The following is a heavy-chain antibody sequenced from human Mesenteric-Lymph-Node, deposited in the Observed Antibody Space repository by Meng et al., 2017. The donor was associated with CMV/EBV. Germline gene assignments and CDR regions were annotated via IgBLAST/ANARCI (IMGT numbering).Heavy chain of an antibody. CDR3: ARDFGLTTDSFDI. CDR2: INPNNGDT. CDR1: GYTFTGYY. J-gene: IGHJ3*02. V-gene: IGHV1-2*02. Sequence: ASVKVSCKASGYTFTGYYMHWVRQAPGQGLEWMGWINPNNGDTHYAQKFQGRVTMTRDTSISTVYMELSRLKSGDTAVYYCARDFGLTTDSFDIWGQGTMVTVSS. D-gene: IGHD3/OR15-3a*01.